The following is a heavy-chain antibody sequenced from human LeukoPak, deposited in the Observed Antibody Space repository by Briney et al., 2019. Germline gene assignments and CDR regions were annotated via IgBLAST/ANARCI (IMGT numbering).Heavy chain of an antibody. J-gene: IGHJ3*02. CDR1: GGSISSYY. CDR3: PIAVAGDAFDI. Sequence: SETLSLTCTVSGGSISSYYWSWIRQPPGKGLEWIGYIYYSGSTNYNPSLKSRVTISVDTSKNQFSLKLSSVTAADTAVYYCPIAVAGDAFDIWGQGTMVTVSS. CDR2: IYYSGST. V-gene: IGHV4-59*01. D-gene: IGHD6-19*01.